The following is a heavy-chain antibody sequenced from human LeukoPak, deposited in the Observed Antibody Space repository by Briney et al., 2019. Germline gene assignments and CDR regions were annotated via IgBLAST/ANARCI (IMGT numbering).Heavy chain of an antibody. J-gene: IGHJ4*02. CDR2: INPSGGSA. CDR3: ATMPILWFGELSGY. V-gene: IGHV1-46*01. Sequence: ASVKVSCKASGYTFTSYYMHWVRQAPGQGLEWMGIINPSGGSASYAQKFQGRVTMTRDMSTSTVYMELSSLRSEDTAVYYCATMPILWFGELSGYWGQGTLVTVSS. D-gene: IGHD3-10*01. CDR1: GYTFTSYY.